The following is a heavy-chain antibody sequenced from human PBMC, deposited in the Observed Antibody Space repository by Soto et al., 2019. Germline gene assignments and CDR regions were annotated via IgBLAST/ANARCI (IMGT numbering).Heavy chain of an antibody. V-gene: IGHV2-5*01. D-gene: IGHD2-15*01. CDR2: IYWNDDK. CDR3: ARYLLAAAHYYYYGMDI. Sequence: GNPTQTRTLTYTFSGFSLRTSGVGVGWIRQPPGKALEWLALIYWNDDKRYSPSLKSRLTITKDISKNQVVPTMNNMDPVDTATYYCARYLLAAAHYYYYGMDIWGQGTTVNVSS. J-gene: IGHJ6*02. CDR1: GFSLRTSGVG.